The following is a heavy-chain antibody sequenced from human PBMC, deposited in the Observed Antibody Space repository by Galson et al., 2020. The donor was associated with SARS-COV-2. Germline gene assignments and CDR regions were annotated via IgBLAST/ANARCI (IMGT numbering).Heavy chain of an antibody. J-gene: IGHJ4*02. CDR1: VFTFSSYA. CDR2: ISYDGSNK. D-gene: IGHD3-16*02. Sequence: TGGSLRLSCAASVFTFSSYAMHWVRQAPGKGLEWVAVISYDGSNKYYADSVKGRFTISRDNSKNTLYLQMNSLRAEDTAGYYCARDYFDRRIMSTFGGVIDGYCFDYWGQGTLVTVSS. V-gene: IGHV3-30-3*01. CDR3: ARDYFDRRIMSTFGGVIDGYCFDY.